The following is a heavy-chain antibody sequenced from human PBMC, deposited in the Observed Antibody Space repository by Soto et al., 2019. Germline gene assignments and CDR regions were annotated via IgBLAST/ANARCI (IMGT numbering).Heavy chain of an antibody. V-gene: IGHV3-74*01. D-gene: IGHD3-22*01. Sequence: GGSLRLSCTASGFSFSSHWMHWVRQAPGKGLIWVSRINTDGTTTNYADSVKGRFTVSRDNAKNTLYLQMNSLRAEDTAVYYCARFGTYYDTSAYLYWGQGALVTVSS. J-gene: IGHJ4*02. CDR1: GFSFSSHW. CDR3: ARFGTYYDTSAYLY. CDR2: INTDGTTT.